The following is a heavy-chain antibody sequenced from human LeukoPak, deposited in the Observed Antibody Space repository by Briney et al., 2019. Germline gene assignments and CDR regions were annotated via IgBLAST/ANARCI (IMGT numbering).Heavy chain of an antibody. J-gene: IGHJ4*02. CDR2: ISGSGGST. Sequence: GGSLRLSCAASGFTFSSYAMSWVRQAPGKGLEWVSAISGSGGSTYYADSVKGRFTISRDNSKNTLYLQMNSLRAEDTAVYYCAKDKGVVVVISLEVDYWGQGTLVTVSS. V-gene: IGHV3-23*01. D-gene: IGHD3-22*01. CDR3: AKDKGVVVVISLEVDY. CDR1: GFTFSSYA.